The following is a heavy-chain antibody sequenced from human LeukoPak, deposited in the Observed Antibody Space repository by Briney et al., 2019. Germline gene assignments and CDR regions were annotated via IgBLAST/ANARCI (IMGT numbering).Heavy chain of an antibody. Sequence: ASVKVSCKASGYTFTGYYMHWVRQAPGQGLEWMGWINPNSGGTNYAQKFQGRVTMTRDTSISTAYMELSRVRSEDTAVYYCARDLGLLWFGELLYEYGDAFDIWGQGTMVTVSS. V-gene: IGHV1-2*02. D-gene: IGHD3-10*01. CDR1: GYTFTGYY. CDR3: ARDLGLLWFGELLYEYGDAFDI. CDR2: INPNSGGT. J-gene: IGHJ3*02.